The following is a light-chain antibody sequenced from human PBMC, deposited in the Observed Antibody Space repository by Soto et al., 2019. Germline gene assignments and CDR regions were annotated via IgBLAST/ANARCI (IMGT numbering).Light chain of an antibody. J-gene: IGLJ1*01. CDR2: EVS. Sequence: QSALTQPASVSRSPGQSITISCTETRSDVGSYNLVSWYQQHPGKAPELMIYEVSKRPSGVSNRFSGSMSGNTASLTISGLQAEDESDYYCCSYAGSSTYAFGTGTKLTVL. V-gene: IGLV2-23*02. CDR3: CSYAGSSTYA. CDR1: RSDVGSYNL.